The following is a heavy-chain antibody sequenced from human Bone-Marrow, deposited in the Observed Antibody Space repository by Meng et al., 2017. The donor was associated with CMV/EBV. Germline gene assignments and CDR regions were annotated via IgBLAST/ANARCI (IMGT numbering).Heavy chain of an antibody. CDR1: GFTFNDYY. D-gene: IGHD2/OR15-2a*01. Sequence: SLKISCAASGFTFNDYYMTWIRQAPGKGLEWVSYISSSSNTIFYADSVKGRFTISRDNAKNSLYLQMNSLRAEDTAVYYCSRLPSTYDAFDLWGQGTRVTVSS. CDR2: ISSSSNTI. V-gene: IGHV3-11*01. J-gene: IGHJ3*01. CDR3: SRLPSTYDAFDL.